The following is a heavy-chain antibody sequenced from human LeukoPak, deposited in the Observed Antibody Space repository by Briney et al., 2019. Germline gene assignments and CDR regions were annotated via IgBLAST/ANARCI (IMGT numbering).Heavy chain of an antibody. D-gene: IGHD6-19*01. J-gene: IGHJ5*02. CDR2: INPNSGGT. Sequence: GASVKVSCKASGYTFTGYYMHWVRQAPGQGLEWMGWINPNSGGTNYAQKFQGRVTMTRDTSISTAYMELSRLRSDDTAVYYCARDREQWRPTYNWFDPWGQGTLVTVSS. CDR3: ARDREQWRPTYNWFDP. CDR1: GYTFTGYY. V-gene: IGHV1-2*02.